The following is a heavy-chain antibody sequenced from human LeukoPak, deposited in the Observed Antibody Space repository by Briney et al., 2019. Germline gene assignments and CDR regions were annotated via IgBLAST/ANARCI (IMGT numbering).Heavy chain of an antibody. CDR2: ISAYNGNT. Sequence: ASVKVSCMASGYTFTSYGISWVRQAPGQGLEWMGWISAYNGNTNYAQKLQGRVTMATDTSTSTAYMELRSLRSDDTAVYYCARERGAARPFSSYYYYYMDVWGKGTTVTVSS. J-gene: IGHJ6*03. D-gene: IGHD6-6*01. CDR1: GYTFTSYG. V-gene: IGHV1-18*01. CDR3: ARERGAARPFSSYYYYYMDV.